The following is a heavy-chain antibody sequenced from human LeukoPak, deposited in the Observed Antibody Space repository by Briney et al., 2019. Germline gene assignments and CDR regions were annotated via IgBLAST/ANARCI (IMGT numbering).Heavy chain of an antibody. CDR3: ARDQTSIAAAVQLNGMDV. CDR2: IIPIFGTA. V-gene: IGHV1-69*13. D-gene: IGHD6-13*01. J-gene: IGHJ6*02. Sequence: ASVKVSCKASGGTFNSYAISWVRQAPGQGLEWMGGIIPIFGTANYAQKFQGRVTITADESTSTAYMELSSLRSEDTAVYYCARDQTSIAAAVQLNGMDVWGQGTTVTVSS. CDR1: GGTFNSYA.